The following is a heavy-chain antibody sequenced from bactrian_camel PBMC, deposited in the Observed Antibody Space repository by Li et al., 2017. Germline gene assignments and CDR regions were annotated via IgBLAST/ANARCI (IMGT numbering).Heavy chain of an antibody. J-gene: IGHJ6*01. CDR3: ATSLTDNWLRGFGY. D-gene: IGHD7*01. CDR1: GFTFSDYV. V-gene: IGHV3-2*01. Sequence: HVQLVESGGNLVQPGGSLRLSCLGSGFTFSDYVMYWVRQAPGKGLEWVASTYNQNKYTYYTDAVKGRFTISRDNLQMNSLKSEDTGLYYCATSLTDNWLRGFGYWGQGTQVTVS. CDR2: TYNQNKYT.